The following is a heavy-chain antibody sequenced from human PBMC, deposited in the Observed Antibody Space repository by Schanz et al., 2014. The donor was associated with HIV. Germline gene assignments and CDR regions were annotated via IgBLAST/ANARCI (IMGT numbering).Heavy chain of an antibody. CDR2: INPGSGNT. CDR1: GYDFGYLD. D-gene: IGHD6-19*01. V-gene: IGHV1-8*01. J-gene: IGHJ4*02. CDR3: AFRSGWYVN. Sequence: QVSLVQSGAEVKKPGASVRVSCEASGYDFGYLDINWVRQAPGQGLEWLGWINPGSGNTGYAQKVQGRVTMTTDTSTSTAYMELRSLRSDDTAVYYCAFRSGWYVNWGQGTLVTVSS.